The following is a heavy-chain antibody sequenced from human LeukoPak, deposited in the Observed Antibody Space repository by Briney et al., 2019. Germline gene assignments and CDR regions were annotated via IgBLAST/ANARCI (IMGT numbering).Heavy chain of an antibody. CDR2: ISGSADGT. Sequence: VGSLRLSCAPSRFTFSSSAMSWVREAPGKGLEWVSSISGSADGTYYADSVKGRFTISRDNSKNTLYLHMNSLRVEDAAVYYCANSTMVRGVNWWFDPWGQGTLVTVSS. J-gene: IGHJ5*02. D-gene: IGHD3-10*01. CDR1: RFTFSSSA. CDR3: ANSTMVRGVNWWFDP. V-gene: IGHV3-23*01.